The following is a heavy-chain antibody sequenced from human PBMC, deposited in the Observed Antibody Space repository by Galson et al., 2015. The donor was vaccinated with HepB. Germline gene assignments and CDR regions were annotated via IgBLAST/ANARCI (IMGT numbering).Heavy chain of an antibody. CDR2: INLSGGAT. D-gene: IGHD3/OR15-3a*01. CDR3: ARARFGTGWSFDS. V-gene: IGHV1-46*01. J-gene: IGHJ4*02. Sequence: SCKASGYNFATYDIHWVRQAPGQGLEWMGLINLSGGATNHTQSFQDRVTMTADTSTTTVYLELSSLRSDDTAFYFCARARFGTGWSFDSWGQGTLVIVSS. CDR1: GYNFATYD.